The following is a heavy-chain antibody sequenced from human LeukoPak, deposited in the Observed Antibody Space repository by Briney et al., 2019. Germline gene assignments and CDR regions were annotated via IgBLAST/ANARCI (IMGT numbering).Heavy chain of an antibody. CDR2: INHSGSI. CDR1: GGSFSGYY. CDR3: ANLPRYSYGSPYYFDY. V-gene: IGHV4-34*01. Sequence: SETLSLTCAVYGGSFSGYYWSWIRQPPGKGLEWIGEINHSGSINYNPSLKSRVTISVDTSKNQFSLKLSSVTAADTAVYYCANLPRYSYGSPYYFDYWGQGTLVTVSS. J-gene: IGHJ4*02. D-gene: IGHD5-18*01.